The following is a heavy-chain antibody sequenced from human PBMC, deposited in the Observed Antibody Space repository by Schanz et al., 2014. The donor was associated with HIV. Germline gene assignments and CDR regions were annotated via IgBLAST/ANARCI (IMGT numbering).Heavy chain of an antibody. CDR1: GFTFSSYA. CDR2: ISYDGNDK. V-gene: IGHV3-30*18. Sequence: VQLMESGGGLVQPGRSLRLSCAASGFTFSSYALHWVRQAPGKGLEWVALISYDGNDKYYADSVKGRFTISRDNSKNTLFLQMNSLRAEDTAVYYCAKDIEVVVAAMGFDYWGQGTLVTVSS. D-gene: IGHD2-15*01. CDR3: AKDIEVVVAAMGFDY. J-gene: IGHJ4*02.